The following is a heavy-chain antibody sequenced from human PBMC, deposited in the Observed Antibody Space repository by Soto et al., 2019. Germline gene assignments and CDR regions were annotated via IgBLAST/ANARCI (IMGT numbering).Heavy chain of an antibody. CDR1: GFTFSSYA. CDR2: ISYDGSNK. CDR3: ARALDYYYYGMDV. J-gene: IGHJ6*02. Sequence: QVQLVESGGGVVQPGRSLRLSCAASGFTFSSYAMHWVRQAPGKGLEWVAVISYDGSNKYYADSVKGRFTISRDNSKNTLYLKMNSLRAEDTAVYYCARALDYYYYGMDVWGQGTTVTVSS. V-gene: IGHV3-30-3*01.